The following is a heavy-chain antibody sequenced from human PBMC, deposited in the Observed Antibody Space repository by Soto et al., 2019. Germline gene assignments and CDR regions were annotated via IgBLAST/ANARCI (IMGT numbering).Heavy chain of an antibody. Sequence: QVQLVQSGAEVKEPGDSVRVSCEASGYTFTAYHIHWVRQAPGQGLERMGWINPKVGDTTYAQDFQGRVSMTRDMSISTVYMELIRLTSDDTAIYYCARNMDYYYGRGSGNGHGVWGQGTTVTVFS. CDR2: INPKVGDT. V-gene: IGHV1-2*02. CDR1: GYTFTAYH. CDR3: ARNMDYYYGRGSGNGHGV. D-gene: IGHD3-10*02. J-gene: IGHJ6*02.